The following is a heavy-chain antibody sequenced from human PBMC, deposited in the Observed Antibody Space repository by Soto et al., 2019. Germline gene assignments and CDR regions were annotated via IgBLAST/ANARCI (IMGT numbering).Heavy chain of an antibody. D-gene: IGHD2-2*01. CDR1: GVSFSGYA. CDR2: IMPLFGKP. Sequence: SVKVSCKASGVSFSGYAFSWVRQAPGQGLEWMGGIMPLFGKPDYAQKFQGRVTITADESTSTTYMELSSLRSEDTALYFCASASSTSWLYYFDYWGQGTRVTVSS. J-gene: IGHJ4*02. V-gene: IGHV1-69*13. CDR3: ASASSTSWLYYFDY.